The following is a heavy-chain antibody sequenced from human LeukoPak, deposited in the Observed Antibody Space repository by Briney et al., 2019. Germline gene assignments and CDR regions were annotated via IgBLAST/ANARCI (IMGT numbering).Heavy chain of an antibody. V-gene: IGHV4-31*03. CDR2: IYYSGST. J-gene: IGHJ4*02. CDR3: ARGRTAMVNFDY. Sequence: SQTLSLTCTVSGGSISSGGYYGSWIRQHPGKGLEWIGYIYYSGSTYYNPSLKSRVTISVDTSKNQFSLKLSSVTAADTAVYSCARGRTAMVNFDYWGQGTLVTVSS. CDR1: GGSISSGGYY. D-gene: IGHD5-18*01.